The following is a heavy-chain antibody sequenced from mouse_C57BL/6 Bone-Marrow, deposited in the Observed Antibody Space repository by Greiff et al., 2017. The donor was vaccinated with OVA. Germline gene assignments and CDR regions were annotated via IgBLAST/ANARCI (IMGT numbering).Heavy chain of an antibody. Sequence: EVQLQQSGAELVRPGASVKLSCTASGFNIKDDYMHWVKQRPEQGLEWIGWIDPENGDTEYASKFQGKATITADTSSNTAYLQLSSLTSEDTAVYYCTADCYGSSYAMDYWGQGTSVTVSS. CDR2: IDPENGDT. J-gene: IGHJ4*01. CDR1: GFNIKDDY. CDR3: TADCYGSSYAMDY. D-gene: IGHD1-1*01. V-gene: IGHV14-4*01.